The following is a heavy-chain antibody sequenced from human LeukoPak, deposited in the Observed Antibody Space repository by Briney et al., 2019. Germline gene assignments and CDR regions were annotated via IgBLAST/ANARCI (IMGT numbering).Heavy chain of an antibody. CDR2: IYYSGST. Sequence: PSETLSLTCTVSGGSISSYYWSWIRQPPGKGLEWIGYIYYSGSTNYNPSLKSRVTISVDTSKNQFSLKLSSVTAADTAVYYCARDLGHGYFDYWGQGTLVTVSS. CDR1: GGSISSYY. V-gene: IGHV4-59*01. J-gene: IGHJ4*02. CDR3: ARDLGHGYFDY.